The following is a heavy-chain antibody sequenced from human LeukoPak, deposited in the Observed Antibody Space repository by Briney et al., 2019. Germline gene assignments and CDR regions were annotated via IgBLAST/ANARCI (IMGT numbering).Heavy chain of an antibody. CDR2: IIPMFGTA. Sequence: SVKVSCKASGGTFRSYVISWVRQAPGQGLEWMGGIIPMFGTANYAQKFQGRVTITADESTSTAYMELSSLRSEDTAVYYCARVTVTLSSDAFDTWGQGTMVTVSS. D-gene: IGHD2-2*01. V-gene: IGHV1-69*13. J-gene: IGHJ3*02. CDR1: GGTFRSYV. CDR3: ARVTVTLSSDAFDT.